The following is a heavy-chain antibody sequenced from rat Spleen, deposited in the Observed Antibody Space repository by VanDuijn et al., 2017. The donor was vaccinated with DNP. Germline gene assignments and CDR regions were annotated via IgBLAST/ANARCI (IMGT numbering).Heavy chain of an antibody. CDR2: IIYDGSRT. D-gene: IGHD4-3*01. J-gene: IGHJ3*01. CDR1: GFTLSDYN. V-gene: IGHV5S10*01. CDR3: TTDNSGLNWFAF. Sequence: EVQLVQSGGGLVQPGRSLKLSCTVSGFTLSDYNMAWVRQAPKKGLEWVATIIYDGSRTYYRDSVKGRFTISRDHAKPSLYLQMDSLRSEDTATYYCTTDNSGLNWFAFWGQGTLVTVSS.